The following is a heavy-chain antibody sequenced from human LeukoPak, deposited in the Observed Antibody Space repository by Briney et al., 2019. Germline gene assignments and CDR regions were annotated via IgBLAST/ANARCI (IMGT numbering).Heavy chain of an antibody. CDR2: IKSKTDGGTT. D-gene: IGHD2-15*01. CDR1: GFTFRNAW. J-gene: IGHJ3*02. Sequence: GGSLRLSCAASGFTFRNAWMSWVRQAPGKGLEWVGLIKSKTDGGTTDYAAPVKGRFTISRDDSKNTLFLQVNGLKTEDTAVYYCTTGDRYCTGGSCYLYAFHIWGQGTRVTVSS. CDR3: TTGDRYCTGGSCYLYAFHI. V-gene: IGHV3-15*01.